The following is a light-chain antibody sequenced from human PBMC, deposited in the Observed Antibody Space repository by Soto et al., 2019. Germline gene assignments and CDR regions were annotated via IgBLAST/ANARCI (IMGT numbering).Light chain of an antibody. CDR1: QTVRNNY. V-gene: IGKV3-20*01. J-gene: IGKJ1*01. CDR3: QQYGTSWR. CDR2: DAS. Sequence: EIVLTQSPGTLSLSPGERATLSCRASQTVRNNYLAWYQQKPGQAPRLLIYDASSRATGIPDRFSGGGSGTDFTLTISRLEPEDFAVYYCQQYGTSWRFGQGT.